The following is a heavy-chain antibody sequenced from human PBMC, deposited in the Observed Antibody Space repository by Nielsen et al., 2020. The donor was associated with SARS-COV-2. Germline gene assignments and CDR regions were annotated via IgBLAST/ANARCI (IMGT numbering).Heavy chain of an antibody. CDR3: ARGSRNTAISQGDY. J-gene: IGHJ4*02. V-gene: IGHV3-9*01. CDR2: ISWNSGSI. Sequence: LSLTCAASGFTFDDYAMHWVRQAPGKGLEWVSGISWNSGSIGYADSVKGRFTISRDNAKNSLYLQMNSLRAEDTAVYYCARGSRNTAISQGDYWGQGTLVTVSS. D-gene: IGHD5-18*01. CDR1: GFTFDDYA.